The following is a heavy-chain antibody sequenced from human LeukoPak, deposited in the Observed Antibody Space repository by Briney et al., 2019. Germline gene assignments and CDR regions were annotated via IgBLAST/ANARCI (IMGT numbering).Heavy chain of an antibody. J-gene: IGHJ4*02. CDR3: TTGPYDYGSGTYYH. D-gene: IGHD3-10*01. CDR1: GFTFSNAW. CDR2: IKSKTDGGTT. Sequence: GGSLRLSCAASGFTFSNAWMSWVRQAPGKRRERVGRIKSKTDGGTTDYAAPVKSRFTISRDDSKNTLYVQMNSLKTEDTAVYYCTTGPYDYGSGTYYHWGQGTLVTVSS. V-gene: IGHV3-15*01.